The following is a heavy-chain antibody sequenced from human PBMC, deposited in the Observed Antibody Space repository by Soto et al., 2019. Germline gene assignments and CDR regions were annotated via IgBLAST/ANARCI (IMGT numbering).Heavy chain of an antibody. CDR2: INPNSGGT. D-gene: IGHD3-10*01. CDR3: ARDSVMVRGVYGMDV. CDR1: GYTFTGYY. Sequence: ASVKVSCKASGYTFTGYYMHWVRQAPGQGLEWMGWINPNSGGTNYAQKCQGWVTMTRDTSISTAYMELSRLRSDDTAVYYCARDSVMVRGVYGMDVWGQGTTVTVSS. J-gene: IGHJ6*02. V-gene: IGHV1-2*04.